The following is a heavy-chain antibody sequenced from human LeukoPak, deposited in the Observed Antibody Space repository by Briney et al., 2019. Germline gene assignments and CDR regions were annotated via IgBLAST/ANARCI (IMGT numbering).Heavy chain of an antibody. V-gene: IGHV3-64*02. CDR3: TRDGGSFCDFDY. D-gene: IGHD1-26*01. CDR1: GFSFRNYA. CDR2: INTDGRIT. Sequence: GGSLRLSCVASGFSFRNYAIHWVRQAPGKGLEYVSVINTDGRITYYADSARGRFTISRDNSKNTVYLQMGSLRGEDMAVYYCTRDGGSFCDFDYWGQGALVTVSS. J-gene: IGHJ4*02.